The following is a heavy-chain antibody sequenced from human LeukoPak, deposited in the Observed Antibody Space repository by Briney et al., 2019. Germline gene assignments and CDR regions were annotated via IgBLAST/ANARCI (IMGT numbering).Heavy chain of an antibody. CDR3: ARAPSLVVTASPWLGWFDP. V-gene: IGHV1-69*01. Sequence: ASVKVPCKAAGGTFSSYAISWVRQAPGQGLEWMGGIIPIFGTAKYAQKFQGRVTITADELTRTAYMELSSLRSEDTAVYYCARAPSLVVTASPWLGWFDPWGQGTLVTVSS. J-gene: IGHJ5*02. CDR2: IIPIFGTA. CDR1: GGTFSSYA. D-gene: IGHD2-21*02.